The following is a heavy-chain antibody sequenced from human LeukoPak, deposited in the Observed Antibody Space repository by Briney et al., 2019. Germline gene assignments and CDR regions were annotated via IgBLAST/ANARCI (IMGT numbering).Heavy chain of an antibody. CDR2: INPNSGGI. V-gene: IGHV1-2*02. CDR1: GYTFTGYY. D-gene: IGHD3-10*01. J-gene: IGHJ3*02. Sequence: ASVKVSCKAAGYTFTGYYMHWVRQAPGQGLEWMGWINPNSGGINYAQKFQDRVTMTRDTSISTAYMELSRLTSDDTAVYYCARDPPIGGADVFDIWGQGTMVTVSS. CDR3: ARDPPIGGADVFDI.